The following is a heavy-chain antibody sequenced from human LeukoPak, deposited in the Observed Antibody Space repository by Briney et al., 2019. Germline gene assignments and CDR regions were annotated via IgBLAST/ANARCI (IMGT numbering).Heavy chain of an antibody. V-gene: IGHV3-74*01. J-gene: IGHJ4*02. D-gene: IGHD3-22*01. CDR3: ARVHSEYYYDSSGYYY. Sequence: PGGSLRLSCAASGFTFSSYWMHWVRQAPGRGLVWVSRINSDGSSTSYADSVKGRFTISRDNAKNTLYLQMNSLRAEDTAVYYCARVHSEYYYDSSGYYYWGQGTLVTVSS. CDR2: INSDGSST. CDR1: GFTFSSYW.